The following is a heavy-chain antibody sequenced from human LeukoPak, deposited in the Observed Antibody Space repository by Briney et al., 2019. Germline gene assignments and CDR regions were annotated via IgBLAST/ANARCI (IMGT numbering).Heavy chain of an antibody. Sequence: ASVKVSCKASGYTFTGYYIHWVRQAPGQGLEWMGRINPNSGGTNYAQKLQGRVAMTTDTSTSTAYMELRSLRSDDTAVYYCARFHYDFWSGYGQNWFDPWGQGTLVTVSS. J-gene: IGHJ5*02. CDR1: GYTFTGYY. CDR3: ARFHYDFWSGYGQNWFDP. V-gene: IGHV1-2*06. CDR2: INPNSGGT. D-gene: IGHD3-3*01.